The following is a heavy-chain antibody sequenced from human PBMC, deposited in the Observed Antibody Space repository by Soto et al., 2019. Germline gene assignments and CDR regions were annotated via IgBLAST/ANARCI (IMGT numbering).Heavy chain of an antibody. J-gene: IGHJ5*02. V-gene: IGHV3-30*18. CDR3: PKFPIT. CDR2: ISYDGSNK. CDR1: GFTFSSYG. Sequence: QVQLVESGGGVVQPGRSLRLSCAASGFTFSSYGMHWVRQAPGKGLEWVAVISYDGSNKYYADSVKGRFTISRDNSKNTLYMQMNSLRAEDTAVYYCPKFPITWGQGTLVTVSS.